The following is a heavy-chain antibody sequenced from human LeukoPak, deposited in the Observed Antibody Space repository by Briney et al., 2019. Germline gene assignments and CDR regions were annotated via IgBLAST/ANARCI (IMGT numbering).Heavy chain of an antibody. CDR3: ARDLSKYYDFWSGYYTAERDAFDI. D-gene: IGHD3-3*01. CDR2: IYYSGST. CDR1: GGSISSSSYY. Sequence: PSETLSLTCTVSGGSISSSSYYWGWIRQPPGKGLEWIGSIYYSGSTYYSPSLKSRVTISVDTSKNQFSLKLSSVTAADTAVYYCARDLSKYYDFWSGYYTAERDAFDIWGQGTMVTVSS. V-gene: IGHV4-39*07. J-gene: IGHJ3*02.